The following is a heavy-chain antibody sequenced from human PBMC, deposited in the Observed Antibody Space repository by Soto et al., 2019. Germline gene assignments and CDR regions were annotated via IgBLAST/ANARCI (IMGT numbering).Heavy chain of an antibody. D-gene: IGHD1-1*01. CDR2: MNPNGGNT. V-gene: IGHV1-8*01. Sequence: QVHLVQSGAEVKKPGASVKVSCKASGYSFTSYDINWVRQATGQGFEWLGWMNPNGGNTGYAQNFQDRVTMTSDTSISTAYMELSSLRSEDTAIYYCARNLPNTGRFDNWGQGTLVTVSS. CDR1: GYSFTSYD. J-gene: IGHJ4*02. CDR3: ARNLPNTGRFDN.